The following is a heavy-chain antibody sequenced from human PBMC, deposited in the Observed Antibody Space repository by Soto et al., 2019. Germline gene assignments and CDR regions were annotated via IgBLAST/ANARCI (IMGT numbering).Heavy chain of an antibody. CDR3: GKDKSGLGMYDFDD. Sequence: GGSLRLSCAASGFTFSSYAMSWVRQAPGKGLEWVSAISGSGGSTYYADSVKGRFTISRDNSKNTLYLQMNSLRAEDTAVYDCGKDKSGLGMYDFDDWGQGTLVTVSS. J-gene: IGHJ4*02. V-gene: IGHV3-23*01. CDR2: ISGSGGST. CDR1: GFTFSSYA. D-gene: IGHD7-27*01.